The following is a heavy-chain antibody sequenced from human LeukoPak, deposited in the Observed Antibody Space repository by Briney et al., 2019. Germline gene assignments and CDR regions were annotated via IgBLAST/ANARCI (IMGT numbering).Heavy chain of an antibody. CDR2: ISSSSSYI. Sequence: PGGSLRLSCAASGFTFSSYSMNWVRQAPGKGLEWVSSISSSSSYIYYADSVKGRFTISRDNAKNSLYLQMNRLRDEDTDVYYCARDRYCSGGSCYSGFDPWGQGTLVTVSS. V-gene: IGHV3-21*01. J-gene: IGHJ5*02. CDR1: GFTFSSYS. D-gene: IGHD2-15*01. CDR3: ARDRYCSGGSCYSGFDP.